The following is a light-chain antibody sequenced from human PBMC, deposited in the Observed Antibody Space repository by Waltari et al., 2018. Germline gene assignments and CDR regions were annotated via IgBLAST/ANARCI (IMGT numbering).Light chain of an antibody. J-gene: IGLJ1*01. CDR2: GKH. CDR1: SLRSYY. CDR3: NSRDSSGNHYV. V-gene: IGLV3-19*01. Sequence: SSELTQDPAVSVALGQTVRITCQGDSLRSYYASWYQQKPGQAPVPVIYGKHNRPPEIPDRFSGSSSGNTASLTITGAQAEDEADYYCNSRDSSGNHYVFGTGTKVTVL.